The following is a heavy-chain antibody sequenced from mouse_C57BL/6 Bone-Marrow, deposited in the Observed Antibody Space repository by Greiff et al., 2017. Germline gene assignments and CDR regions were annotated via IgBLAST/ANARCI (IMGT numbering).Heavy chain of an antibody. CDR1: EYEFPSHD. J-gene: IGHJ4*01. CDR3: ARHDYDRRYYYAMDY. Sequence: EVKLVESGGGLVQPGESLKLSCESNEYEFPSHDMSWVRKTPEKRLELVAAINSDGGSTYYPDTMERRFIISRDNTKKTLYLQMSSLRSEDTAFYCARHDYDRRYYYAMDYWGQGTSVTVSS. V-gene: IGHV5-2*01. CDR2: INSDGGST. D-gene: IGHD2-4*01.